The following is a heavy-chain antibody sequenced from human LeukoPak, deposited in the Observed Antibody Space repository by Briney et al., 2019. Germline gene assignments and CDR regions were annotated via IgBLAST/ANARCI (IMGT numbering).Heavy chain of an antibody. CDR2: ISNSSSYI. CDR1: GFTFSSYS. J-gene: IGHJ4*02. V-gene: IGHV3-21*01. Sequence: GGSLRLSCAASGFTFSSYSINWVRQAPGKGLEWVSSISNSSSYIYYADSLKGRVTISRDNAKNSLYLQMNSLRAEDTPVYYCARDANYSDSSGQPSFDYWGQGTLVTVSS. CDR3: ARDANYSDSSGQPSFDY. D-gene: IGHD3-22*01.